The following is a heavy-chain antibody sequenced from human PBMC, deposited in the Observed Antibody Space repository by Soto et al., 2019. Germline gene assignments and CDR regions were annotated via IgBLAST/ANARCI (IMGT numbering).Heavy chain of an antibody. J-gene: IGHJ4*02. CDR3: AKDPHDSSGYYLSYFDH. D-gene: IGHD3-22*01. V-gene: IGHV3-23*01. CDR2: ISGSGGST. CDR1: GFTFSSYA. Sequence: GWSLRLSCAASGFTFSSYAMSWVRQAPGKGLEWVSAISGSGGSTYYADSVKGRFTISRDNSKNTLYLQMNSLRAEDTAVYYCAKDPHDSSGYYLSYFDHCGQGTLVTVAA.